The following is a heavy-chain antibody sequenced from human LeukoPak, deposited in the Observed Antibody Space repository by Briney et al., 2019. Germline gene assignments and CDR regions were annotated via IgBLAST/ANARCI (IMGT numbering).Heavy chain of an antibody. CDR1: GFTFSHHG. CDR3: AKAPSVPAAREDDAFDI. V-gene: IGHV3-30*02. D-gene: IGHD2-2*01. Sequence: GGSLRLSCAASGFTFSHHGMHWVRQAPGRGLEWVAFIRYEGRNKHYADSVKGRFTISRDNSKNTLYLQMNSLRAEDTAVYYCAKAPSVPAAREDDAFDIWGQGTMVTVSS. J-gene: IGHJ3*02. CDR2: IRYEGRNK.